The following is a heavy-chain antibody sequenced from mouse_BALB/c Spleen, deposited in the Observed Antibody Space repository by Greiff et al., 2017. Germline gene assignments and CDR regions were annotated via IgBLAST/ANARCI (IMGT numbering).Heavy chain of an antibody. Sequence: EVQRVESGGGLVKPGGSLKLSCAASGFTFSSYAMSWVRQTPEKRLEWVASISSGGSTYYPDSVKGRFTISRDNARNILYLQMSSLRSEDTAMYYCARGYGNYDYWGQGTTLTVSS. D-gene: IGHD2-1*01. CDR3: ARGYGNYDY. J-gene: IGHJ2*01. CDR1: GFTFSSYA. CDR2: ISSGGST. V-gene: IGHV5-6-5*01.